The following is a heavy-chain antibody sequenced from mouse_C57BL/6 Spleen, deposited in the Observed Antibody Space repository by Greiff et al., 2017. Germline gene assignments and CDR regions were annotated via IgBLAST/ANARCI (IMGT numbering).Heavy chain of an antibody. Sequence: EVQLVESGGGLVQPGGSLSLSCAASGFTFTDYYMSWVRQPPGKALEWLGFIRNKANGYTTEYSASVKGRFTISRDNAQSFLYLQMNALRAEDSATYYCARYVPRWDGGAMDGWGQGASVTVSS. CDR1: GFTFTDYY. V-gene: IGHV7-3*01. CDR2: IRNKANGYTT. J-gene: IGHJ4*01. D-gene: IGHD4-1*01. CDR3: ARYVPRWDGGAMDG.